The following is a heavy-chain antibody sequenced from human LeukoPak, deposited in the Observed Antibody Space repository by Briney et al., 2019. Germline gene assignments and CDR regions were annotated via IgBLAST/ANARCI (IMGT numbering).Heavy chain of an antibody. J-gene: IGHJ4*02. Sequence: GASVKVSCKASGYTFTSYYMHWVRQAPGQGLEWMGWISGDNSNPYYVQKLRGRVLMTTDTSANTAYMELRSLGSDDTAVYYCVRDDLRREGKYWGQGTLVTVSS. CDR3: VRDDLRREGKY. D-gene: IGHD1-26*01. V-gene: IGHV1-18*04. CDR2: ISGDNSNP. CDR1: GYTFTSYY.